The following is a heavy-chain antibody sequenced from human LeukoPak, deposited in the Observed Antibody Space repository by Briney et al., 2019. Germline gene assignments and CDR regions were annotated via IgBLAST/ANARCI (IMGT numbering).Heavy chain of an antibody. CDR1: GFTFDAYA. Sequence: GRSLRLSCAASGFTFDAYAMHWVRQAPRKGLEWVSGISWNSGSIGYADSVKGRFTISRDNAKNSLYLQMNSLRAEDTALYYCAKGSSGYYNWFDPWGQGTLVTVSS. J-gene: IGHJ5*02. V-gene: IGHV3-9*01. D-gene: IGHD3-22*01. CDR2: ISWNSGSI. CDR3: AKGSSGYYNWFDP.